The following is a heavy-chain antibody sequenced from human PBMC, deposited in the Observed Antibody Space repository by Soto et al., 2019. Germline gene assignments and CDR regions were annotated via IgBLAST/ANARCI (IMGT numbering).Heavy chain of an antibody. CDR1: GFTFSSYW. V-gene: IGHV3-7*03. D-gene: IGHD3-10*01. J-gene: IGHJ5*02. CDR2: IKQDGSEK. CDR3: ARDLPRESPNWFDP. Sequence: EVQLVESGGGLVQPGGSLRLSCAASGFTFSSYWMSWVRQAPGKGLEWVANIKQDGSEKYYVDSVKGRFTISRDNAKNSLDLQMNSLRAEDTAVYYCARDLPRESPNWFDPWGQGTLVTVSS.